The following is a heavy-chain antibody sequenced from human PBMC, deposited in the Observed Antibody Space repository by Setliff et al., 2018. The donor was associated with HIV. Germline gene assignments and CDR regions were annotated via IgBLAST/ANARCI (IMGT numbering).Heavy chain of an antibody. CDR1: GGTFSSYA. J-gene: IGHJ6*03. D-gene: IGHD2-2*01. CDR3: ARDIVVVPAAAVRNYYYYMDV. CDR2: IIPIFGTA. Sequence: SVKVSCKASGGTFSSYAISWVRQAPGQGLEWMGRIIPIFGTANYAQKFQGRVTITADKSTSTAYMELSSLRSEDTAVYYCARDIVVVPAAAVRNYYYYMDVWGKGTTVPVSS. V-gene: IGHV1-69*06.